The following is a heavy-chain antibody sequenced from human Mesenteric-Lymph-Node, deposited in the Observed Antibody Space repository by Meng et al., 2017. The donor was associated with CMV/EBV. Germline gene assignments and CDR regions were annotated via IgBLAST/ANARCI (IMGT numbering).Heavy chain of an antibody. CDR1: GFTFSSYA. V-gene: IGHV3-23*01. CDR2: ISGSGGST. Sequence: SGFTFSSYAMSWVRQAPGKGLEWVSAISGSGGSTYYADSVKGRFTISRDNSKNTLYLQMNSLRAEDTAVYYCAKDVGYYDFWSGFDPWGQGTLVTVSS. CDR3: AKDVGYYDFWSGFDP. D-gene: IGHD3-3*01. J-gene: IGHJ5*02.